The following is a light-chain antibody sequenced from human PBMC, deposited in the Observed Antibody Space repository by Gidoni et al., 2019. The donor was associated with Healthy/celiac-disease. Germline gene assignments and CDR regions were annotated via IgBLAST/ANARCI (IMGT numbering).Light chain of an antibody. Sequence: DIQMTQSPSSLSASVGDRVTITCRASQSISSYLNWYQQKPGKAPKLLIYAASSLQSGVPSRFSGSGSGTDFTLTISSLQPEDFATYYCQPSYSIPITFGQXTRLEIK. V-gene: IGKV1-39*01. CDR1: QSISSY. CDR3: QPSYSIPIT. J-gene: IGKJ5*01. CDR2: AAS.